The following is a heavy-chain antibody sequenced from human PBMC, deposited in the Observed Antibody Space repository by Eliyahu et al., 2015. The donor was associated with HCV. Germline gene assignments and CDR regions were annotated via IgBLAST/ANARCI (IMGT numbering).Heavy chain of an antibody. J-gene: IGHJ4*02. Sequence: QVELVESGGGVVQPGXSLRXAGXAXGFTFSSYGMHWVRQAPGKGVGWVAVTWYDEGDKYYADSVKGRFTISRDNSKNTLYLHMASLRAEDTAVYFCARDRGYSGYGIDYWGQGTLVTVSS. V-gene: IGHV3-33*01. CDR2: TWYDEGDK. D-gene: IGHD5-12*01. CDR1: GFTFSSYG. CDR3: ARDRGYSGYGIDY.